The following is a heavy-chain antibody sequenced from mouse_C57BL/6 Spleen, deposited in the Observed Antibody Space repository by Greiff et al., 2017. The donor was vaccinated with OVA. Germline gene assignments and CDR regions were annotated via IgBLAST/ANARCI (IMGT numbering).Heavy chain of an antibody. CDR1: GFNITNTY. V-gene: IGHV14-3*01. CDR2: IDPANGNT. J-gene: IGHJ3*01. CDR3: ASHGGPFAY. Sequence: EVKLQESVAELVRPGASVKLSCTASGFNITNTYMHWVKQRPEQGLEWIGRIDPANGNTKYAPKFQGKATITADTSSHSAYLQLSSLAAEDTAICYCASHGGPFAYWGQGTLVTVSA.